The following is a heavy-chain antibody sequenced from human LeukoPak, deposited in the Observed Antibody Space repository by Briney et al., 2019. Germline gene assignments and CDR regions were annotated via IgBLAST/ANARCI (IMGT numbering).Heavy chain of an antibody. D-gene: IGHD2-2*02. Sequence: GESLKISCKGSGYSFTSYWIGWVRQMPGKGLEWMGIIYPDESDTRYSPSFQGQVTISADKSISTAYLQWSSLKASDTAMYHCARLYCSSSSCYRGSGYFFDYWGQGTLVTVSS. CDR2: IYPDESDT. CDR1: GYSFTSYW. V-gene: IGHV5-51*01. CDR3: ARLYCSSSSCYRGSGYFFDY. J-gene: IGHJ4*02.